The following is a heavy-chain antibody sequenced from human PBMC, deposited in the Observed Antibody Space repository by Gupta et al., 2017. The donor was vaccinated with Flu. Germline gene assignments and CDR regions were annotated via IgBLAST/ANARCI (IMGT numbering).Heavy chain of an antibody. V-gene: IGHV3-7*01. CDR2: INRDGSVI. D-gene: IGHD4-17*01. Sequence: EVQLVESGGGLVQPGGSLRRSCGASGLTVSDYSMRWGSRAPGKGPELVANINRDGSVINYMDFVRGRFTISRDNAKNAVYFQMNSLRVDDTAVYYCARDVGSGDYDSWGQGTLVTVSS. CDR3: ARDVGSGDYDS. J-gene: IGHJ5*01. CDR1: GLTVSDYS.